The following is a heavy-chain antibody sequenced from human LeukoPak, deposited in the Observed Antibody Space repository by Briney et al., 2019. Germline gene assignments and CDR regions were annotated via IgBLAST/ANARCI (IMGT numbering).Heavy chain of an antibody. Sequence: ASVKVSCKAAGYSFINYAITCVLEAPGQGLEWMVWISTYNGGAKYARKLQGSDTMTTDTSPRKNYMELSNLSSDDTAVYYCTRTRDYSPRGRFDPWGQGTRVTVSS. CDR3: TRTRDYSPRGRFDP. V-gene: IGHV1-18*01. J-gene: IGHJ5*02. CDR1: GYSFINYA. CDR2: ISTYNGGA. D-gene: IGHD4-11*01.